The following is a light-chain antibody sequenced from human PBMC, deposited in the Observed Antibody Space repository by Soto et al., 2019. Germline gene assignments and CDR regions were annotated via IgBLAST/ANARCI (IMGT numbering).Light chain of an antibody. CDR2: GAS. V-gene: IGKV3D-15*01. CDR3: QQYNDWPLT. Sequence: EIVLTQSPATLSVSPGERVTLSCRASQSVSDNLAWYQQKPGQAPRLLIYGASIRATDIPARFSGSGSGTEFSLTISSLQSEDFAVSYCQQYNDWPLTFGGGTRWISN. CDR1: QSVSDN. J-gene: IGKJ4*01.